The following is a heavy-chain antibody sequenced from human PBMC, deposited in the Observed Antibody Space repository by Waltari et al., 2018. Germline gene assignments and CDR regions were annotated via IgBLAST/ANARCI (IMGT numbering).Heavy chain of an antibody. J-gene: IGHJ6*02. CDR3: ARVGYYDFWSGYPYYYYGMDV. Sequence: QVQLQESGPGLVKPSETLSLTCTVSGGSVSSGSYYWCWIRQPPGKGLEWIGYIYYSGSTNYNPSLKSRVTISVDTSKNQFCLKLSSVTAADTAVYYCARVGYYDFWSGYPYYYYGMDVWGQGTTVTVSS. D-gene: IGHD3-3*01. CDR1: GGSVSSGSYY. CDR2: IYYSGST. V-gene: IGHV4-61*01.